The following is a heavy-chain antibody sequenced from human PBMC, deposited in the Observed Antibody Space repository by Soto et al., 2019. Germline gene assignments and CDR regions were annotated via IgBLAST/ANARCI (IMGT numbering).Heavy chain of an antibody. J-gene: IGHJ4*02. CDR2: IYFSGRA. D-gene: IGHD3-10*01. CDR1: GDSISSSSNYY. Sequence: PSETLSLTCTVSGDSISSSSNYYWGWIRQPPGKGLEWIGSIYFSGRAYYSPSLKSRVTISVDTSKNQFSLTLNSVTAADTAVYYCATFEIDGSGSYSEPYPFDYWGQGTLVTVSS. V-gene: IGHV4-39*01. CDR3: ATFEIDGSGSYSEPYPFDY.